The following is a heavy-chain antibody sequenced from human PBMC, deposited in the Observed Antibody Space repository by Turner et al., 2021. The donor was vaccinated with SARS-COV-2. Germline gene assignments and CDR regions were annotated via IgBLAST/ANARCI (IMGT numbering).Heavy chain of an antibody. J-gene: IGHJ5*02. CDR2: IYYGGCT. D-gene: IGHD6-19*01. CDR1: GGSISSTGYY. V-gene: IGHV4-39*01. Sequence: QLQLQESGPGLVTPSGTRSLTCTVSGGSISSTGYYCGWFRQPPGKGLEWIGSIYYGGCTYFNPSGKSRATISADMPKNQFYLRLTSLTAADTAVYACSRRGLAVAATWGQGTLVTVSS. CDR3: SRRGLAVAAT.